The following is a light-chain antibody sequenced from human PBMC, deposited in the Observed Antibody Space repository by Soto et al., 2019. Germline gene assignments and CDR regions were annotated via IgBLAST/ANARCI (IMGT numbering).Light chain of an antibody. V-gene: IGKV3-15*01. J-gene: IGKJ2*01. CDR2: GAS. CDR3: QQYHNWPPQYT. CDR1: QSVANN. Sequence: EIVMTQSPASLSVSPGDGATLSCRASQSVANNVAWYQQKPGQGPRLLIHGASTRAVGVPARFSGSGSGTDFTLTISSLQSEDFAVYYCQQYHNWPPQYTFGQGTKLQI.